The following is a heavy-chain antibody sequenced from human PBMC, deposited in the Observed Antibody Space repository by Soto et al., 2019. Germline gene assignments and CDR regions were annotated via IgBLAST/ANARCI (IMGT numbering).Heavy chain of an antibody. D-gene: IGHD3-10*01. CDR1: GFTFSSYD. CDR3: ARASFYDPTVLLCWGMDV. V-gene: IGHV3-13*01. CDR2: IGTAGDT. J-gene: IGHJ6*02. Sequence: EVQLVESGGGLVQPGGSLRLSCAASGFTFSSYDMHWVRQATGKGLEWVSAIGTAGDTYYPGSVKGRFTISRENAKNSLYLQMNSLRAEDTAVYYCARASFYDPTVLLCWGMDVWGQGTTVTVSS.